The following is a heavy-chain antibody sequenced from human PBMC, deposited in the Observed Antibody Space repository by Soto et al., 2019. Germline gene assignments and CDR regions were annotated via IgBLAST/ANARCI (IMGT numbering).Heavy chain of an antibody. J-gene: IGHJ4*02. CDR2: INPSGGST. CDR1: GYTFTSYY. CDR3: ASLRDYYDSSGSQGDFDY. D-gene: IGHD3-22*01. Sequence: ASVKVSCKASGYTFTSYYMHWVRQAPGQGLEWMGIINPSGGSTSYAQKFQGRVTMTRDTSTSTVYMELSSLRSEDTAVYYCASLRDYYDSSGSQGDFDYWGQGTLVTVSS. V-gene: IGHV1-46*03.